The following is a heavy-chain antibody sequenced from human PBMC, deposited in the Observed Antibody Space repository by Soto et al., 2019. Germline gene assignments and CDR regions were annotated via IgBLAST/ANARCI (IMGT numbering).Heavy chain of an antibody. CDR2: IYYSGNT. V-gene: IGHV4-30-4*01. D-gene: IGHD3-16*01. J-gene: IGHJ4*02. CDR1: GGSTSSDNY. Sequence: SETLSLTCTVSGGSTSSDNYWRWIRQPPGKGLEWIGHIYYSGNTDYNPSLKSRLAISIDTSKNQFSLKLSSVTAADTAVYFCAREGGESSDGLYYFDSWGQGSLVTVSS. CDR3: AREGGESSDGLYYFDS.